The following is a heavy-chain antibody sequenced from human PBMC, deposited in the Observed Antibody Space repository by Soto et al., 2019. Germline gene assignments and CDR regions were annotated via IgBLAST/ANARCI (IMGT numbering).Heavy chain of an antibody. CDR2: INHSGST. CDR3: ARTKGLRRHGAMDI. V-gene: IGHV4-34*01. J-gene: IGHJ3*02. Sequence: KASETLSLTCTIYNVSFSGYYWSWLRQPPGKGLEWIGHINHSGSTTYNPSLKSRVTIVVDTSENHFSLRLSSMTAADTAVYYCARTKGLRRHGAMDIWGQGTMVTVSS. D-gene: IGHD1-26*01. CDR1: NVSFSGYY.